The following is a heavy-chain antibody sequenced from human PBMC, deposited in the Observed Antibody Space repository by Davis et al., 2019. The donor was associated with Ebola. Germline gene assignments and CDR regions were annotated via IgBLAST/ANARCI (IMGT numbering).Heavy chain of an antibody. CDR1: VITFSSYA. Sequence: GESLKISCADSVITFSSYAMTWVRQAPGKGLEWVSAISGSGGTTYYAGSVKGRFTVSRDNSKKTMYLQMNSPRAEDTAVYYCAKDDYHSGSPFDYWGQGTLVTVSS. D-gene: IGHD1-26*01. CDR3: AKDDYHSGSPFDY. CDR2: ISGSGGTT. J-gene: IGHJ4*02. V-gene: IGHV3-23*01.